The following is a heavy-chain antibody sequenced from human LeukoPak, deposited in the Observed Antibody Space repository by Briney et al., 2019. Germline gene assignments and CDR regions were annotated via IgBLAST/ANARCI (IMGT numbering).Heavy chain of an antibody. CDR3: ARGVYIAAAQYAY. D-gene: IGHD6-13*01. J-gene: IGHJ4*02. V-gene: IGHV4-59*01. Sequence: SETLSLTCTVSGGSISSYYWSWLRQPPGKGLEWIGYINYSGATNYNPSLKSRVTISVDTSKNQFSLKLSSVTAADTAVYYCARGVYIAAAQYAYWGQGTLVTVSS. CDR2: INYSGAT. CDR1: GGSISSYY.